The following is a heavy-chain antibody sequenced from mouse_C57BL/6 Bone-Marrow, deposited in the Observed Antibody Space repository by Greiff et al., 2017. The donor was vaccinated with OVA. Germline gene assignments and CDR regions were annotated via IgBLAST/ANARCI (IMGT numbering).Heavy chain of an antibody. CDR3: VRQDGYPLAY. V-gene: IGHV10-1*01. D-gene: IGHD2-3*01. CDR2: IRSKSNNYAT. Sequence: DVHLVESGGGLVQPKGSLKLSCAASGFSFNTYAMNWVRQAPGKGLEWVARIRSKSNNYATYYADSVKDRFTISRDDSESVLYLQMNNLKTEDTAMYYCVRQDGYPLAYWGQGTLVTVSA. CDR1: GFSFNTYA. J-gene: IGHJ3*01.